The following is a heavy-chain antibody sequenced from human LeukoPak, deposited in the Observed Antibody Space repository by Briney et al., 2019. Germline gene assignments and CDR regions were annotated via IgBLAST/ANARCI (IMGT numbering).Heavy chain of an antibody. D-gene: IGHD6-13*01. CDR3: ARRLSGYSSSWYSGYWYFDL. V-gene: IGHV4-59*08. Sequence: PSGTLSLTCTVSRGSISSYYWSWIRQPPGKGLEWIGYIYYSGSTNYNPSLKSRVTISVDTSKKQFSLKLSSVTAADTAVYYCARRLSGYSSSWYSGYWYFDLWGRGTLVTVSS. J-gene: IGHJ2*01. CDR1: RGSISSYY. CDR2: IYYSGST.